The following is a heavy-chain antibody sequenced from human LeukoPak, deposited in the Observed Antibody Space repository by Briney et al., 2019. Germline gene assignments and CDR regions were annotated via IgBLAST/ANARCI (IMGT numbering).Heavy chain of an antibody. V-gene: IGHV4-38-2*01. Sequence: PSETLSLTCAVSGYSISSGYYWGWIRQPPGKGLEWIGSIYHSGSTYYNPSLKSRVTISVDTSKNQFSLKLSFVTAADTAVYYCARQGDSLADAFDIWGQGTMVTVSS. CDR3: ARQGDSLADAFDI. J-gene: IGHJ3*02. D-gene: IGHD2-21*01. CDR1: GYSISSGYY. CDR2: IYHSGST.